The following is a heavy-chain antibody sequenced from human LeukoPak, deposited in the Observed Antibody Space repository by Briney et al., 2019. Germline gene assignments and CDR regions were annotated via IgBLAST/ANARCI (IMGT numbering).Heavy chain of an antibody. CDR1: GFTFSNAW. CDR3: TTDPNGLNSYHYYMDV. Sequence: GGSLRLSCAASGFTFSNAWMSWVRQAPGKGLEWVGRIKSKTDGGTTDYAAPVKGRFTISRDDSKNTLYLQMNSQKTEDTAVYYCTTDPNGLNSYHYYMDVWGKGTTVTISS. CDR2: IKSKTDGGTT. D-gene: IGHD4/OR15-4a*01. V-gene: IGHV3-15*01. J-gene: IGHJ6*03.